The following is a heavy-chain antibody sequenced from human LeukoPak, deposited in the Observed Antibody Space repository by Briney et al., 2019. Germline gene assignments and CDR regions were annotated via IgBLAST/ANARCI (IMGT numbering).Heavy chain of an antibody. CDR3: TKGPSGIAVAGSPKYFQH. J-gene: IGHJ1*01. CDR1: GFTFDDYA. V-gene: IGHV3-9*01. Sequence: GGSLRLSCAASGFTFDDYAMHWVRQAPGKGLEWVSGIGWNSGSIDYADSVKGRFTISRDNAKNSLYLQMNSLRAEDTALYYCTKGPSGIAVAGSPKYFQHWGQGTLVTVSS. D-gene: IGHD6-19*01. CDR2: IGWNSGSI.